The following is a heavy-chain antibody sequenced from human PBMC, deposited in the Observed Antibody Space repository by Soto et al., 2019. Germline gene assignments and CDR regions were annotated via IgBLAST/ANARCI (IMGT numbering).Heavy chain of an antibody. V-gene: IGHV3-30*04. CDR1: GFTFSNYA. D-gene: IGHD3-10*01. CDR2: ISYDGSNK. CDR3: ARGGHYNASGSFFGGYGMDV. Sequence: QVQLVESGGGVVQPGRSLRLSCAASGFTFSNYAMHWVRQAPGKGLEWVIVISYDGSNKYYADSEKVRFTISRDNSKNTLYLQMNSLRAEDTAVYYCARGGHYNASGSFFGGYGMDVWGQGTTVTVSS. J-gene: IGHJ6*02.